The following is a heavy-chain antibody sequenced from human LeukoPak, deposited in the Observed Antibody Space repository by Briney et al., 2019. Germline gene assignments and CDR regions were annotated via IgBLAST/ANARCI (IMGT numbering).Heavy chain of an antibody. V-gene: IGHV4-34*01. CDR3: ARSYYFFDY. CDR1: GGSFSGYY. Sequence: SETLSLTCAVYGGSFSGYYWSWIRQPPGKGLEWLGEINHSGSTNYNPSLKSRVTISVDTSKNQFSLKLSSVTAADTAVYYCARSYYFFDYWGQGTLVTVSS. CDR2: INHSGST. J-gene: IGHJ4*02. D-gene: IGHD3-10*01.